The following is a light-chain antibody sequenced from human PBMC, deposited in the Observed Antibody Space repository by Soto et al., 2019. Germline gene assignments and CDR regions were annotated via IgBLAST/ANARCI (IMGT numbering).Light chain of an antibody. CDR2: YNN. V-gene: IGLV1-47*02. J-gene: IGLJ1*01. CDR3: AAWDASLSACV. CDR1: DSNIGSNS. Sequence: QSVLTQPPSASGTAGQVVTISYSGGDSNIGSNSVYWYQHLPRMAPKLLIYYNNQRPSGVPDRFSGSRSGTSASLAIVGLRSEDEAVYYCAAWDASLSACVFGNGTKVTVL.